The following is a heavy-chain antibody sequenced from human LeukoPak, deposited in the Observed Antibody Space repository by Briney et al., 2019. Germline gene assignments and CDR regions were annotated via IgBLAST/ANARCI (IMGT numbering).Heavy chain of an antibody. D-gene: IGHD3/OR15-3a*01. J-gene: IGHJ6*02. CDR1: GGSFSGYY. Sequence: PSETLSLTCAVYGGSFSGYYWTWSRQPPEKGLEWIGESNHSGSSNYNPSLKSRVTISVDTSKNQVSLKLSSVTAADTAVYYCARGPRAWTATPQYGMDVWGQGTTVTVSS. CDR2: SNHSGSS. CDR3: ARGPRAWTATPQYGMDV. V-gene: IGHV4-34*01.